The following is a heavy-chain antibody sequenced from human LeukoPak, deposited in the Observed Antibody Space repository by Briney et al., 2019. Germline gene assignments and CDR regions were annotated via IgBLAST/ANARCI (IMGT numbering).Heavy chain of an antibody. CDR2: INHSGST. V-gene: IGHV4-34*01. Sequence: SETLSLTCAVYGGCFSGYYWSWIRQPPGKGLEWIGEINHSGSTNYNPSLKSRVTISVDTSKNQFSLKLSSVTAADTAVYYCARGLSSYYWGQGTLVTVSS. J-gene: IGHJ4*02. CDR1: GGCFSGYY. D-gene: IGHD6-13*01. CDR3: ARGLSSYY.